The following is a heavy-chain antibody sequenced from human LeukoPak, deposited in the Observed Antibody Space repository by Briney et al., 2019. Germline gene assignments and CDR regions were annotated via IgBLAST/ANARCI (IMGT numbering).Heavy chain of an antibody. J-gene: IGHJ4*02. Sequence: GGSLRLSCTASGFTFGDYAMSWVRQAPGKGLEWVVFIRSKAYGGTTEYAASVKGRFTISRDDSKSIAYLEMNSLKTEDTAVYYCSRDGRIRHCSDTSCYAPDYWGRGTLVTISS. CDR3: SRDGRIRHCSDTSCYAPDY. V-gene: IGHV3-49*04. D-gene: IGHD2-2*01. CDR1: GFTFGDYA. CDR2: IRSKAYGGTT.